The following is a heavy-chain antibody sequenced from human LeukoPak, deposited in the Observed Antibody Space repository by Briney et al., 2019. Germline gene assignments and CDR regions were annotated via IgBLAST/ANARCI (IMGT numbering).Heavy chain of an antibody. J-gene: IGHJ6*02. D-gene: IGHD2/OR15-2a*01. CDR2: INPNSGGT. CDR3: TRDYCTSFNCYEYNYYGMDV. Sequence: ASVKVSCKASGYTFTAYYIHWVRRAPGQGLEWMGWINPNSGGTESAQKFQGRVTMTRDTSISTAYMELSRLRSDDTAVYYCTRDYCTSFNCYEYNYYGMDVWGQGTTVTVSS. V-gene: IGHV1-2*02. CDR1: GYTFTAYY.